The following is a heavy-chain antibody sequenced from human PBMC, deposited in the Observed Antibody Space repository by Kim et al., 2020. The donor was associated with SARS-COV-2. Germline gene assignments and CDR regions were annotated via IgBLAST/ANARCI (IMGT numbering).Heavy chain of an antibody. J-gene: IGHJ5*02. V-gene: IGHV4-39*01. CDR3: ARQDIVVVPAAILHWFDP. Sequence: KRRVTISVDTSKNQFSLKLSSVTAADTAVYYCARQDIVVVPAAILHWFDPWGQGTLVTVSS. D-gene: IGHD2-2*02.